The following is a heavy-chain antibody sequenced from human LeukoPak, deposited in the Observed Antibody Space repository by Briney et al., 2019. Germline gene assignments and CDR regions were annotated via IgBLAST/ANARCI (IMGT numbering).Heavy chain of an antibody. J-gene: IGHJ5*02. CDR2: IYYSGSI. V-gene: IGHV4-31*03. CDR3: ARIAVAGGFDP. Sequence: PSETLSLTCTVSGGSISSGGYYWSWIRQHPGKGLEWIGYIYYSGSIYYNPSLKSRATISIDTSKNQFSLMLSSVTAADTAVYYCARIAVAGGFDPWGQGTLVTVSS. CDR1: GGSISSGGYY. D-gene: IGHD6-19*01.